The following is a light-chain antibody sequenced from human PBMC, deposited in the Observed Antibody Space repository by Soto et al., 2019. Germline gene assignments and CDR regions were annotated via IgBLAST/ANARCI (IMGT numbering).Light chain of an antibody. J-gene: IGKJ4*01. CDR2: DAS. CDR3: QQYYGTLLT. V-gene: IGKV3-15*01. Sequence: PGERATLSCRASQSVSGDLAWYHHKPGQAPRLLIYDASTRALDTPARFAGSGSGTDFTLTISRLEPEDVAVYYCQQYYGTLLTFGGGTKVDIK. CDR1: QSVSGD.